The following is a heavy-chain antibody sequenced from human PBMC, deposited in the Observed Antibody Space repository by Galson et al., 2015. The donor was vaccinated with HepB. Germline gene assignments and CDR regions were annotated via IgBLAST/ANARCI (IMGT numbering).Heavy chain of an antibody. CDR3: AKGTYYYDSSGYFVTTTLLDY. D-gene: IGHD3-22*01. Sequence: SLRLSCAASGFIFSSYTMNWVRQAPGKGLEWVAVISYDGSNKYYADSVKGRFTISRDNSKNTLYLQMNSLRAEDTAVYYCAKGTYYYDSSGYFVTTTLLDYWGQGTLVTVSS. V-gene: IGHV3-30*18. CDR2: ISYDGSNK. CDR1: GFIFSSYT. J-gene: IGHJ4*02.